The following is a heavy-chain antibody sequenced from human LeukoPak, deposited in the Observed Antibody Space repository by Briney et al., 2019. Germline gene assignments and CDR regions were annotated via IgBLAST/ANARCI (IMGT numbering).Heavy chain of an antibody. Sequence: PGESLKISCKGSGYSFTSYWISWVRQMPGKGLEWMGRIDPSDSYTNYSPSFQGHVTISADKSISTAYLQWSSLKASDTAMYYCARHRDDNGGVGDFDYWGQGTLVTVSS. CDR3: ARHRDDNGGVGDFDY. CDR1: GYSFTSYW. CDR2: IDPSDSYT. D-gene: IGHD3-16*01. V-gene: IGHV5-10-1*01. J-gene: IGHJ4*02.